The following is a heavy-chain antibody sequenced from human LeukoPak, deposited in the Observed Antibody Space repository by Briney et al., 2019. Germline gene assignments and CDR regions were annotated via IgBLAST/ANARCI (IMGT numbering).Heavy chain of an antibody. Sequence: GRSLRLSCGASGFTFSSYAMPWVRQAPGKGLEWVAVISYDGSNKYYADSVKGRFTISRDNSKNTLYLQMNSLRAEDTAVYYCARGGSDYGDYFGAFDIWGQGTMVTVSS. CDR1: GFTFSSYA. D-gene: IGHD4-17*01. V-gene: IGHV3-30-3*01. J-gene: IGHJ3*02. CDR2: ISYDGSNK. CDR3: ARGGSDYGDYFGAFDI.